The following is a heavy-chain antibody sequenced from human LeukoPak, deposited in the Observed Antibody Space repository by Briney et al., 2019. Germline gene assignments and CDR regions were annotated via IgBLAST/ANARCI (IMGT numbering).Heavy chain of an antibody. J-gene: IGHJ6*02. Sequence: GRSLRLSCAASGFTFSSYGMHWVRQAPGKGLEWVAVISYDGSNKYYADSVKGRFTISRDNSKNTLYLQMNSLRAEDTAVYYCARDIGGYNYYNYYGMDVWGQGTTVTVSS. CDR1: GFTFSSYG. CDR3: ARDIGGYNYYNYYGMDV. V-gene: IGHV3-30*03. D-gene: IGHD5-12*01. CDR2: ISYDGSNK.